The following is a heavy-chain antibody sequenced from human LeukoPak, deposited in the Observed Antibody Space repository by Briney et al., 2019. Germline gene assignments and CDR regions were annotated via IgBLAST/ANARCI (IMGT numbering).Heavy chain of an antibody. CDR1: GFTFSSYA. CDR2: MSGSGAST. D-gene: IGHD3-22*01. J-gene: IGHJ4*02. Sequence: PGGSLRLSCAASGFTFSSYAMSWVRQAPGKGLEWVSGMSGSGASTYYADSVKGRFTISRDNSKNTLYLQMNSLRAEDTAVYYCAKGAYDSSGSQDYWGQGTLVTVSS. CDR3: AKGAYDSSGSQDY. V-gene: IGHV3-23*01.